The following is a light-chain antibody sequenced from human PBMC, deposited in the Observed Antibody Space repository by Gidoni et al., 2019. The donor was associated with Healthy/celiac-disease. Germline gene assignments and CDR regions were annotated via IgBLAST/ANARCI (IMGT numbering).Light chain of an antibody. V-gene: IGLV1-44*01. CDR1: SSNIGSNT. CDR2: SNN. Sequence: QSVLTHPPSASGPPGQRVTISCSGSSSNIGSNTVNCYQQLPGTAPKLLIYSNNQRPSGVPDRFSGSKSGTSASLAISGLQSEDEADYYCAAWDDSLNGGVFGGGTKLTVL. CDR3: AAWDDSLNGGV. J-gene: IGLJ3*02.